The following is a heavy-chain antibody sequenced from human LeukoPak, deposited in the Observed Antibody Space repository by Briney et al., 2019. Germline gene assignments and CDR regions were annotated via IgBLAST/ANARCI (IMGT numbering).Heavy chain of an antibody. Sequence: GGSLRLSCAASGFTVSDNYMSWVRQAPGKGLEWVSVIYIDSTTYYADSLKGRFTISRDKSKNTLYLQMSSLRADDTAVYYCARDRSVTTAERIGAFDIWGQGTMVTVSS. D-gene: IGHD1-1*01. J-gene: IGHJ3*02. CDR1: GFTVSDNY. CDR2: IYIDSTT. V-gene: IGHV3-66*01. CDR3: ARDRSVTTAERIGAFDI.